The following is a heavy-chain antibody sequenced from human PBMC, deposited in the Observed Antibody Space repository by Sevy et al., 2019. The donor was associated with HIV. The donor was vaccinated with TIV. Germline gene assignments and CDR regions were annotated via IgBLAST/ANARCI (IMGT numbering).Heavy chain of an antibody. Sequence: GGSLRLSCAASGFAFSTHAMHWVRQAPGKGLEWEAVISYEGTETFYAASVDGRFTISRDNSKNMLSLQINSLRPEDTAVYYCARDGGNSVKWYPLYWGHGTLVTVSS. CDR3: ARDGGNSVKWYPLY. CDR2: ISYEGTET. D-gene: IGHD2-2*01. V-gene: IGHV3-30-3*01. CDR1: GFAFSTHA. J-gene: IGHJ4*01.